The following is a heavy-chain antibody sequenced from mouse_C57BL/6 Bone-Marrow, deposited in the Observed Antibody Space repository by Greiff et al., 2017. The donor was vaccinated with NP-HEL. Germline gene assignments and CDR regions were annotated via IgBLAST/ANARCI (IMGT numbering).Heavy chain of an antibody. V-gene: IGHV1-26*01. Sequence: EVQLQQSGPELVKPGASVKISCKASGYTFTDYYMNWVKQSHGKSLEWIGDINPNNGGTSYNQKFKGKATLTVDKSSSTAYMELRSLTSEDSAVYYCASNDSPYAMDYWGQGTSVTVSS. CDR3: ASNDSPYAMDY. CDR2: INPNNGGT. CDR1: GYTFTDYY. J-gene: IGHJ4*01. D-gene: IGHD2-4*01.